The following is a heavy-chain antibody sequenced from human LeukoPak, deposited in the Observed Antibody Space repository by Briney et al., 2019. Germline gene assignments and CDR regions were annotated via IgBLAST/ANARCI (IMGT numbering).Heavy chain of an antibody. CDR1: GFTFSDYY. CDR3: ARDRSNYYYYYGMDV. V-gene: IGHV3-11*06. Sequence: PGGSLRLSCAASGFTFSDYYMSWIRQAPGKGLVWVSYISSSSSYTNYADSVKGRFTISRDNAKNSLYLQMNSLRAEDTAVYYCARDRSNYYYYYGMDVWGKGTTVTVSS. J-gene: IGHJ6*04. CDR2: ISSSSSYT.